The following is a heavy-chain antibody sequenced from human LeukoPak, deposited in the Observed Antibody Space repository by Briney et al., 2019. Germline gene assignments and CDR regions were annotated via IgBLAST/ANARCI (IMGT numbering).Heavy chain of an antibody. CDR2: ISDTDDST. Sequence: PGGSLRLSCAASGFTFSSYAMNWVRQAPGKGLEWVSSISDTDDSTYDADSVKGRFSISRDNSKNTLYLQMNSLRAEDTAIYYCAKETATSYYYYTNAWGKGITVTVSS. V-gene: IGHV3-23*01. CDR1: GFTFSSYA. CDR3: AKETATSYYYYTNA. J-gene: IGHJ6*03.